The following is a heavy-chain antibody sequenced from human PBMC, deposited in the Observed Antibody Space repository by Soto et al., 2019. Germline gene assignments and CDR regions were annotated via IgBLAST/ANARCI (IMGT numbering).Heavy chain of an antibody. CDR1: GFTFSSYA. CDR2: ISNNGGST. J-gene: IGHJ4*02. V-gene: IGHV3-64D*08. Sequence: GGSLRLSCSASGFTFSSYAIHWVRQAPGKGLEYVSAISNNGGSTYYADSVKGRFTISRDNSKNTVYLQMSSLRAEDTAVYYCVKYYYDNSGYSVDYWGQGTLVTVSS. CDR3: VKYYYDNSGYSVDY. D-gene: IGHD3-22*01.